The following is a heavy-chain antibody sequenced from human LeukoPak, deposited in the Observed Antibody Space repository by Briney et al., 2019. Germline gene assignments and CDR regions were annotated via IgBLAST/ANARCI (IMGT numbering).Heavy chain of an antibody. CDR2: TYYRSNWYN. CDR1: GDSVSSNSVA. CDR3: GRGKTGIFDY. J-gene: IGHJ4*02. V-gene: IGHV6-1*01. Sequence: SQTLSLTCAISGDSVSSNSVAWHWIRQSSSRGLEWLGRTYYRSNWYNDYAVSVKSRITINPDTSKNQFSLQLNSVTPEDTAVYYCGRGKTGIFDYWGQGTLVTVSS. D-gene: IGHD7-27*01.